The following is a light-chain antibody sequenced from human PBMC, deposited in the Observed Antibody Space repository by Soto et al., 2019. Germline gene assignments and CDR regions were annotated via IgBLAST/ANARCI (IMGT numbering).Light chain of an antibody. CDR1: QSVSSSY. CDR3: LQYGSSP. Sequence: EIVLTQSPGTLSSSPGERATLSCRASQSVSSSYLAWYQQKPGQAPRPLIYGASSRATGIPDRFSGSGSGTDFTLTISRLEPEDFAVYYCLQYGSSPFGQGTKLEIK. V-gene: IGKV3-20*01. CDR2: GAS. J-gene: IGKJ2*01.